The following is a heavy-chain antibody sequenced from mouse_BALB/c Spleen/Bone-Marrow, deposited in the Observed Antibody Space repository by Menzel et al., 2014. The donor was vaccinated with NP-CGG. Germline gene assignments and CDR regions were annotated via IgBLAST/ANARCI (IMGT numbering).Heavy chain of an antibody. CDR1: GYTFTDYA. V-gene: IGHV1-67*01. CDR2: ISTYSGNT. Sequence: VQLQQSGPELVRPGVSVKISCKGSGYTFTDYAMHWVEQSHAKSLEWIGVISTYSGNTNYNQKFKGKATMTVDKSSSTAYMELARLTSGDSAIYYCARGIYYDSTWFAYWGQGTLVTVSA. D-gene: IGHD2-4*01. J-gene: IGHJ3*01. CDR3: ARGIYYDSTWFAY.